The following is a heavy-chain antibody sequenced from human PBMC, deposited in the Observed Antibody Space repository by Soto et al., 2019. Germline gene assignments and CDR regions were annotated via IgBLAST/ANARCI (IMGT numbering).Heavy chain of an antibody. D-gene: IGHD3-3*01. CDR1: GYTFTSYY. V-gene: IGHV1-46*01. CDR2: INPSGGST. CDR3: ARDGRITIFGVVRKDWFDP. Sequence: VASVKVSCKASGYTFTSYYMHWVRQAPGQGLEWMGIINPSGGSTSYAQKFQGRVTMTRDTSTSTVYMELSSLRSEDTAVYYCARDGRITIFGVVRKDWFDPWGQGTLVTVSS. J-gene: IGHJ5*02.